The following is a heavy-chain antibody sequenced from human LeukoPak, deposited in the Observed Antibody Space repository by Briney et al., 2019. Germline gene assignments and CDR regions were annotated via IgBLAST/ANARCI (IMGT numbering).Heavy chain of an antibody. D-gene: IGHD5-18*01. CDR1: GVSIKSSSYY. V-gene: IGHV4-39*01. J-gene: IGHJ4*02. Sequence: PSETLSLTCTVSGVSIKSSSYYWVWVRQPPGMGLEWIGSIFYSGDTYYHPSLKSRVTISVDTSRNQFSLRLSSVTAADTAVYFCARTTGLSYGLNYWGQGTLVTFSS. CDR3: ARTTGLSYGLNY. CDR2: IFYSGDT.